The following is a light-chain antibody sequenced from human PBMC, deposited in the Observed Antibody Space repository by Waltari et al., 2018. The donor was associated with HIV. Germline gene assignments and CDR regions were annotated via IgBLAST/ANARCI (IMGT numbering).Light chain of an antibody. Sequence: QSVPTQPPSASGTPGPRVALSCSGSNSNIGSNFVYWYQQLPGPAPKLLIYKDNQRPSGVPERFSASKSGSSSSLAISGLRSEDEAEYYCATWDDILSGYLFGTGTKVTVL. V-gene: IGLV1-47*01. CDR2: KDN. CDR3: ATWDDILSGYL. J-gene: IGLJ1*01. CDR1: NSNIGSNF.